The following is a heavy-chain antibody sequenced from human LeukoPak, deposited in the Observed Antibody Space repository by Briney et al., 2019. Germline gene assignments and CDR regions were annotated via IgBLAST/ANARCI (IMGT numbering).Heavy chain of an antibody. J-gene: IGHJ4*02. CDR1: GFTFSSYE. V-gene: IGHV3-73*01. D-gene: IGHD5-24*01. CDR2: IRSKANSYAT. CDR3: TRWATGGNFDY. Sequence: PGGSLRLSCAASGFTFSSYEMNWVRQASGKGLEWVGCIRSKANSYATAYAASVKGRFTISRDDSKNTAYLQMNSLKTEDTAVYYCTRWATGGNFDYWGQGTLVTVSS.